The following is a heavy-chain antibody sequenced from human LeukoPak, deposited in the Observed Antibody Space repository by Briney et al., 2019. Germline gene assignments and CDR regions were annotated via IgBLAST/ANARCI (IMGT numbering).Heavy chain of an antibody. J-gene: IGHJ6*02. Sequence: WASLTVSCKASGYTFTSYDINWVRQAPGQGLEWMGWMNPNSGNTAYAQKFQGRVTMTRNTSISTAYMELSSLRSEDTAVYYCASSAYSSSWYFPKTYYYYGMDVWGQGTTVTVSS. CDR1: GYTFTSYD. D-gene: IGHD6-13*01. V-gene: IGHV1-8*01. CDR3: ASSAYSSSWYFPKTYYYYGMDV. CDR2: MNPNSGNT.